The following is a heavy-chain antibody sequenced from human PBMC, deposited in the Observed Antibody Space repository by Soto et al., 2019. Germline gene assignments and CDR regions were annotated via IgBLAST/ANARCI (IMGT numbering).Heavy chain of an antibody. Sequence: SETLSLTCTVSNFSVLTSIYFWAWIRQPPGKGLEWVGTVYYTGTTYYNPSLQSRVTISIDTSKNQFSLNLNSVTAADTAVYYCARNWNLALVPAAYFDSWGQGTLVTVSS. J-gene: IGHJ4*02. D-gene: IGHD2-2*01. V-gene: IGHV4-39*01. CDR2: VYYTGTT. CDR3: ARNWNLALVPAAYFDS. CDR1: NFSVLTSIYF.